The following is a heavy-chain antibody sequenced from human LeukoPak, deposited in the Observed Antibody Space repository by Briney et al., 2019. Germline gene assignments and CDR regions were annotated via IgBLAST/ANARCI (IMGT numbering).Heavy chain of an antibody. D-gene: IGHD1-26*01. CDR2: IYYSGST. CDR3: ARDSSGYSGYDYYYMNV. J-gene: IGHJ6*03. Sequence: SETLSLTCTVSGGSISSYYWSWIRQPPGKGLEWIGYIYYSGSTNYKPSLKSRVTISVDTSKNQFSLKLSSVTAADTAVYYCARDSSGYSGYDYYYMNVWGKGTTVTISS. CDR1: GGSISSYY. V-gene: IGHV4-59*01.